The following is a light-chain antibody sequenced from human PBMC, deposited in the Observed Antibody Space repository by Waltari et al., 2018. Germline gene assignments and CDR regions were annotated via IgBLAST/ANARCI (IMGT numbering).Light chain of an antibody. CDR2: GTA. V-gene: IGKV3-20*01. J-gene: IGKJ1*01. CDR3: QQWSNSPAWT. CDR1: QIVSNNY. Sequence: EIVLTQSPGTLSLSPGERATLSCRASQIVSNNYLGWYQQKPGQAPRLLIYGTASRATGIPDRFSGRGSGTDFTLTISRLEPEDFAVYYCQQWSNSPAWTFGQGTKVEIK.